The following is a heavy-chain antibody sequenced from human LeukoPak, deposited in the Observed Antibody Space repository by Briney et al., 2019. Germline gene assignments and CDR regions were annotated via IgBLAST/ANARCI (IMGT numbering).Heavy chain of an antibody. CDR2: FDPEDGET. Sequence: ASVKVSCKASGYTLTELSMHWVRQAPGKGLEWMGGFDPEDGETIYAQKFQGRVTMTEDTSTDTAYMELSSLRSEDTAVYYCATAYDSSGYYYYWGQGTLVTVSS. D-gene: IGHD3-22*01. J-gene: IGHJ4*02. CDR3: ATAYDSSGYYYY. CDR1: GYTLTELS. V-gene: IGHV1-24*01.